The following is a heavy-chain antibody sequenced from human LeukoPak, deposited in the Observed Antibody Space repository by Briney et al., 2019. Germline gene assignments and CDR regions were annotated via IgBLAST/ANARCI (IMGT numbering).Heavy chain of an antibody. D-gene: IGHD4-11*01. V-gene: IGHV1-69*06. J-gene: IGHJ4*02. CDR2: IIPIFGTA. Sequence: ASVKVSCKASGGTFSSYAISWVRQAPGQGLEWMGGIIPIFGTANYAQKFQGRVTITADKSTSTAYMELSSLRSEDTAVYYCARDYSNYGDYFDYWGQGTLVTVSS. CDR1: GGTFSSYA. CDR3: ARDYSNYGDYFDY.